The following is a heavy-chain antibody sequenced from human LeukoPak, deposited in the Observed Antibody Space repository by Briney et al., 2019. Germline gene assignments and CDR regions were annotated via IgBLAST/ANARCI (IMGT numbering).Heavy chain of an antibody. Sequence: GAAVPVSYMPSLYTLPNYGINGVRQAPGQEVTGMGWISPYNGNTKYAHKLQGRVTIITNTATSTVYTELDSLRPHDTAPFYFPAAEVTPDYWGQGTLVTVSS. D-gene: IGHD2-21*02. CDR3: PAAEVTPDY. CDR2: ISPYNGNT. CDR1: LYTLPNYG. V-gene: IGHV1-18*01. J-gene: IGHJ4*02.